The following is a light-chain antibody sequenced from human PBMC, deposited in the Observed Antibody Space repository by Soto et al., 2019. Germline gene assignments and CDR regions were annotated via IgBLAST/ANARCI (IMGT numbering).Light chain of an antibody. CDR1: QIVCSTY. J-gene: IGKJ1*01. Sequence: EIVLTQSPGTLSLSPGERTTLSCRPSQIVCSTYLAWYQQRPGQAPRLLIYGATSRATGIPDRFQGSGSGADFTLTISRLEPEDFAVYFCQQYGSTPLTFGQGTKVEIK. CDR3: QQYGSTPLT. V-gene: IGKV3-20*01. CDR2: GAT.